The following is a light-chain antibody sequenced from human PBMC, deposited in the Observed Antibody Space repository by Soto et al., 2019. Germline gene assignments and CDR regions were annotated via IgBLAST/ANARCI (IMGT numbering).Light chain of an antibody. V-gene: IGKV1-5*03. CDR3: LQYKTYSRT. CDR2: KAS. Sequence: DIQMTQSPSNLSASVCGSVNINCRASQSISSWLAWFQQRPGKAPKLLIYKASSLEDGVPSRFSGSGSGTDFSLTINSLQPDDFATYFCLQYKTYSRTFGQGTKVDIK. J-gene: IGKJ1*01. CDR1: QSISSW.